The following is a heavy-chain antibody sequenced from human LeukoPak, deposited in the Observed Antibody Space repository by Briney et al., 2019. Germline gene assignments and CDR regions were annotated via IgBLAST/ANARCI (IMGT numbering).Heavy chain of an antibody. CDR1: GGTFSSYA. Sequence: ASVKVSCKASGGTFSSYAISWVRQAPGQGLEWMGGIIPIFGTANYAQKFQGRVTITADEFTSTAYMELSSLRSEDTAVYYCASLHSGYCSSTSCPKEHDAFDIWGQGTMVTVSS. V-gene: IGHV1-69*01. CDR3: ASLHSGYCSSTSCPKEHDAFDI. CDR2: IIPIFGTA. J-gene: IGHJ3*02. D-gene: IGHD2-2*01.